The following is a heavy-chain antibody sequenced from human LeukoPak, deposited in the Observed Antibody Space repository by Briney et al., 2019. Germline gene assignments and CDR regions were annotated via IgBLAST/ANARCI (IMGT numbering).Heavy chain of an antibody. V-gene: IGHV4-31*03. D-gene: IGHD6-6*01. CDR1: GGSISSGGYY. Sequence: SETLSLTCTVSGGSISSGGYYWRWIRQHPGKGLEWIGYIYYSGSTYYNPSLKSRVTISVDTSKNQFSLKLSSVTAADTAVYYCARERVAARPLAWFDPWGQGTLVTVSS. CDR3: ARERVAARPLAWFDP. J-gene: IGHJ5*02. CDR2: IYYSGST.